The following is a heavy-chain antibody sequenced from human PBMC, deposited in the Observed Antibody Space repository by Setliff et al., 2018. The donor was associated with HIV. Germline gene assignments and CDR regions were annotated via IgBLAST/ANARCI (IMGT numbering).Heavy chain of an antibody. CDR3: TTLVGANPWHDAFDV. D-gene: IGHD1-26*01. Sequence: LRLSCAASRFTLSDHYMDWVRQAPGKGPEWFGRIRPKRKSSTTEYAASVKGRFTISIDDSRQTLYLQMNSLKTEDTAVYYCTTLVGANPWHDAFDVWGHGTMVTVSS. CDR2: IRPKRKSSTT. V-gene: IGHV3-72*01. J-gene: IGHJ3*01. CDR1: RFTLSDHY.